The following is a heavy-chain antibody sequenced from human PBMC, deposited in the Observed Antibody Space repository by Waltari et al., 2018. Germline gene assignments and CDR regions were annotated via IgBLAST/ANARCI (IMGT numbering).Heavy chain of an antibody. D-gene: IGHD3-16*01. Sequence: QVLLQESGPGLVKPSETLSLICTVSGGSIGDNYWIWIRQPPGKRLEWIGHSQYTRSTRPNPSLSRRVAISVDTSKMQFSLNLRSVTAADTAVYYCARGKSDSGFSVGDWGQGTLVTVSS. CDR2: SQYTRST. CDR1: GGSIGDNY. V-gene: IGHV4-59*01. J-gene: IGHJ4*02. CDR3: ARGKSDSGFSVGD.